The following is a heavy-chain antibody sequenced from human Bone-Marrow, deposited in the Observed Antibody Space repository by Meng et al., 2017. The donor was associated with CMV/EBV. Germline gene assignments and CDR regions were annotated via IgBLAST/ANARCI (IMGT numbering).Heavy chain of an antibody. V-gene: IGHV1-2*02. J-gene: IGHJ5*02. CDR3: ARGAGPQKSASYDVCSGYGLDA. CDR2: INPNSGGT. CDR1: GYTFTGYY. D-gene: IGHD3-3*01. Sequence: ASVKVSCKASGYTFTGYYMHWVRQAPGQGLEWMGWINPNSGGTNYAQKLQGRVTMTRDTSISSAYMELSRLRSDDTAVYYCARGAGPQKSASYDVCSGYGLDAWGQGTPVTVSS.